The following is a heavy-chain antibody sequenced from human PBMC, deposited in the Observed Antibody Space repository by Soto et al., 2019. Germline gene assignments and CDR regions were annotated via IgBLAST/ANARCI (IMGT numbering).Heavy chain of an antibody. CDR1: GFTVSNSW. CDR3: ATTFEY. CDR2: INNDGSAT. V-gene: IGHV3-74*01. Sequence: VGSLRLSCAVSGFTVSNSWMHWVRQAPGEGLVWVSAINNDGSATFYADSVKGRFAISRDNARNTLFLQVNSLRAEDTGVYYCATTFEYWGQGTLVTVSS. J-gene: IGHJ4*02.